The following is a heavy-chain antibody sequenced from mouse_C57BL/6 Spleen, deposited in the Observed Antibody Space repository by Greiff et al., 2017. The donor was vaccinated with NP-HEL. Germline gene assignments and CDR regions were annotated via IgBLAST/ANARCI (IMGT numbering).Heavy chain of an antibody. CDR2: ILPGSSST. CDR1: GYTFTGYW. CDR3: ARSPNYYGSSYGYFDV. D-gene: IGHD1-1*01. J-gene: IGHJ1*03. V-gene: IGHV1-9*01. Sequence: VQLQQSGAELMKPGASVKLSCKATGYTFTGYWIEWVKQRPGHGLEWIGEILPGSSSTNYNEKFKGKATFTADTSSNTAYMQLSSLTTEDSAIYYCARSPNYYGSSYGYFDVWGTGTTVTVSS.